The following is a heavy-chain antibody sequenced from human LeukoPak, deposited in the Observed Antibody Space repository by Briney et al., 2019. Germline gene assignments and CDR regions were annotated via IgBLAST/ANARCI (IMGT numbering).Heavy chain of an antibody. D-gene: IGHD4-17*01. Sequence: GGSLRLSCAASGFSFANHPMIWVRQAPGKGLEGVSSISASRGITYYADSVKGRFTISRDNSKNTLYLQMNSLRAEDTAVYYCAKDSPGDYGYWGQGTLVTVSS. CDR3: AKDSPGDYGY. J-gene: IGHJ4*02. CDR2: ISASRGIT. V-gene: IGHV3-23*01. CDR1: GFSFANHP.